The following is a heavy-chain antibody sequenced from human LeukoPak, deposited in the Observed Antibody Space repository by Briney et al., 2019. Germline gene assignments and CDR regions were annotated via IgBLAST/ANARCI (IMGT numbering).Heavy chain of an antibody. Sequence: SETLSLTCTVSGGSISSYYWSWIRQPPGKGLEWIGYIYYTGSTDYNPSLKSRVTMSVDTSKNQFSLKLSSVTAADTAVYYCASLFGSEAGYSGYASHETWFDPWGQGTLVTVSS. CDR3: ASLFGSEAGYSGYASHETWFDP. V-gene: IGHV4-59*08. D-gene: IGHD5-12*01. J-gene: IGHJ5*02. CDR2: IYYTGST. CDR1: GGSISSYY.